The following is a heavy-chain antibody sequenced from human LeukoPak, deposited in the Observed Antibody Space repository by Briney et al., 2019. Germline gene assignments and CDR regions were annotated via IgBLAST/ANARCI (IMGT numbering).Heavy chain of an antibody. J-gene: IGHJ5*02. CDR2: IHTSGST. D-gene: IGHD4-17*01. V-gene: IGHV4-61*09. CDR3: ARIFLYGDYNNWFDP. CDR1: GASISSTSYC. Sequence: SETLSLTCTVSGASISSTSYCWGWIRQPAGKGLEWIGHIHTSGSTNYNPSLKSRVTMSVDTSKNQFSLKLSSVTAADTAVYYCARIFLYGDYNNWFDPWGQGTLVTVSS.